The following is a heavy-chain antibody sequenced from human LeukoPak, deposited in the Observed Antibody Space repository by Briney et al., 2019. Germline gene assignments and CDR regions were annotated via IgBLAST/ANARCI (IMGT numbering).Heavy chain of an antibody. CDR2: IYYSGST. D-gene: IGHD5-18*01. J-gene: IGHJ4*02. Sequence: SGTLSLTCGVSGGSISNTNWWTWLRQPPGKGLEWIGYIYYSGSTNYNPSLKSRVTISIDTSKNQFSLKLRSVTAADTAVYYCARLNSYYFDYWGQGNLVTVSS. CDR1: GGSISNTNW. V-gene: IGHV4-4*02. CDR3: ARLNSYYFDY.